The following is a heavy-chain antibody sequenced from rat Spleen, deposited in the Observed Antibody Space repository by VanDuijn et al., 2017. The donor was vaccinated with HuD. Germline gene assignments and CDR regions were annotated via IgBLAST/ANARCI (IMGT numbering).Heavy chain of an antibody. V-gene: IGHV5-31*01. CDR3: TTGPLARVYPNWFPY. J-gene: IGHJ3*01. CDR1: GFTFNNYW. CDR2: ITHNDGTT. D-gene: IGHD1-4*01. Sequence: EVQLVESGGGLVQPGRSLKLSCVASGFTFNNYWMTWIRQAPGKGLEWVASITHNDGTTYYPDSVEGRFTVSRDNARSTLYLQMDSLRSEDSATYYCTTGPLARVYPNWFPYWGQGALVTVSS.